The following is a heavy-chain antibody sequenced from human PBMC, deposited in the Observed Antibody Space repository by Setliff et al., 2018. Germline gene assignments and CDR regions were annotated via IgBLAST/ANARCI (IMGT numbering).Heavy chain of an antibody. D-gene: IGHD6-19*01. J-gene: IGHJ3*02. CDR1: GYTFTSNW. CDR3: ARLGWSDAFDI. V-gene: IGHV5-51*01. CDR2: VFPSDSDT. Sequence: GESLKISCKASGYTFTSNWIAWVRQMPGKGLEWMGLVFPSDSDTRYSPSFRGQVTISADKSISTAYLQWSSLRASDTAMYYCARLGWSDAFDIWGQGTMVTVSS.